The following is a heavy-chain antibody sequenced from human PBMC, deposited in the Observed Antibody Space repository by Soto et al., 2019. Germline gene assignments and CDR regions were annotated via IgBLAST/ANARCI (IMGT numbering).Heavy chain of an antibody. Sequence: SETLSLTCTVSGGSIYRSGYYWGWIRQPPGRGLEWIGNIDYNGVTYSNPSLKSRVTISRDTSKNQFSLKLTSVAAADTALYYCGKVLVGATGHTDSDSWGPGTLVTV. V-gene: IGHV4-39*01. CDR2: IDYNGVT. CDR3: GKVLVGATGHTDSDS. J-gene: IGHJ4*02. CDR1: GGSIYRSGYY. D-gene: IGHD2-15*01.